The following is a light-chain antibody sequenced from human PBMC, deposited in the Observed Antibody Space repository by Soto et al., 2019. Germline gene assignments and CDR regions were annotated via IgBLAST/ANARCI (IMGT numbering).Light chain of an antibody. Sequence: EIVLTQSPATLSLSPGDRATRSCGASHSVRSSYVAWYQQKAGLAPRLLIYDGSSRASGIPDRFSGSGSGTDFTLTIGRLEPEDFAVYYCQQDDNSAPLSFGGGTKVEMK. V-gene: IGKV3D-20*01. CDR1: HSVRSSY. CDR3: QQDDNSAPLS. J-gene: IGKJ4*01. CDR2: DGS.